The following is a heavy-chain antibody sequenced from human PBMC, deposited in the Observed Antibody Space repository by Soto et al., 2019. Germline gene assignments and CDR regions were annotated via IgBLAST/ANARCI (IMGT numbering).Heavy chain of an antibody. D-gene: IGHD2-2*01. CDR1: GYTFTGYY. V-gene: IGHV1-2*04. CDR3: ARGDIVVVPAAARDYYYGMDV. Sequence: EASVKVSCKASGYTFTGYYMHWVQQAPGQGREWMGWINPNSGGTNYAQKFQGWVTMTRDTSISTAYMELSRLRSDDTAVYYCARGDIVVVPAAARDYYYGMDVWGRGXTVTVSS. J-gene: IGHJ6*02. CDR2: INPNSGGT.